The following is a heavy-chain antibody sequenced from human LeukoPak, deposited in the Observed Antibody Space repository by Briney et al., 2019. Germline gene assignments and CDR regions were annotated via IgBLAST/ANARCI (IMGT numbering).Heavy chain of an antibody. CDR1: GFTFSSYS. Sequence: GGSLRLSCAASGFTFSSYSMNWVRQAPGKGLEWVSSISSSSSYIYYADSVKGRFTISRDNSKNMMYLQMNSLRAEDTAVYYCAGGSGSYYPDYWGQGTLVTVSS. CDR3: AGGSGSYYPDY. D-gene: IGHD3-10*01. V-gene: IGHV3-21*01. J-gene: IGHJ4*02. CDR2: ISSSSSYI.